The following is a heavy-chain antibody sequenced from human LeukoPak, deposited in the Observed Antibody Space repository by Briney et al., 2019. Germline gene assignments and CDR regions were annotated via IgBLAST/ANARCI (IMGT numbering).Heavy chain of an antibody. CDR2: INEDGSTI. CDR1: GFTFSSYA. J-gene: IGHJ4*02. D-gene: IGHD3-10*01. V-gene: IGHV3-7*05. CDR3: ARWSYVSGTWFLDS. Sequence: GSLRLSCAASGFTFSSYAMSWVRQAPGKGLEWVADINEDGSTIYYVNSVKGRFTISRDNSKNSLSLQLNTLRAEDRAVYYCARWSYVSGTWFLDSWGQGALVTVSS.